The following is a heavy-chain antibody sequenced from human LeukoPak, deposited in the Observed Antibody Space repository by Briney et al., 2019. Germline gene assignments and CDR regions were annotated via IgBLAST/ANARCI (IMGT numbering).Heavy chain of an antibody. V-gene: IGHV4-38-2*02. J-gene: IGHJ1*01. D-gene: IGHD6-19*01. CDR3: ARDSSGWGAGYFQH. CDR2: IYYSGST. Sequence: SETLSLTCTVSGYSISSGYYWGWIRQPPGKGLEWIGSIYYSGSTYYNPSLKSRVTISVDTSKNQFSLKLSSVTAADTAVYYCARDSSGWGAGYFQHWGQGTLVTVSS. CDR1: GYSISSGYY.